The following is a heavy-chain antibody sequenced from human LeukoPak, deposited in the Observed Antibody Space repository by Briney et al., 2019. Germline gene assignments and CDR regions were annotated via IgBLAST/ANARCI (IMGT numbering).Heavy chain of an antibody. J-gene: IGHJ4*02. CDR2: IKQDGSEK. D-gene: IGHD2-2*01. CDR1: GFTFSSYW. Sequence: GGSLRLSCAASGFTFSSYWMSWVRQAPGKGLEWVANIKQDGSEKYYVDSVKGRFTISRDNAKNSLYLQMNSLRAEDTAVYYCARDGNYCSSTSCDAVDYWGQGTLVTVSS. V-gene: IGHV3-7*01. CDR3: ARDGNYCSSTSCDAVDY.